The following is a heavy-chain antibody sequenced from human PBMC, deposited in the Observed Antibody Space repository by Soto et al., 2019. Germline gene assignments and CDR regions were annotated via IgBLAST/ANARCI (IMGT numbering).Heavy chain of an antibody. CDR1: GGTFSSYA. V-gene: IGHV1-69*01. Sequence: QVQLAQSGAEVKKPGSSVKVSCKASGGTFSSYAISWVRQAPGQGLEWMGGIIPIFGTANYAQKFQGRVTITADESTSTAYMELSSLRSEDTAVYYCNLGYCSGGSCYYYGMDVWGQGTTVTVSS. J-gene: IGHJ6*02. D-gene: IGHD2-15*01. CDR3: NLGYCSGGSCYYYGMDV. CDR2: IIPIFGTA.